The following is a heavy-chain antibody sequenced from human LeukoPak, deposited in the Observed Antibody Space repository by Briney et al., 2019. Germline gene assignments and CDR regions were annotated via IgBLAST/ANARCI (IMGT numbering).Heavy chain of an antibody. CDR3: ARHRKDSGSCSDAFDI. J-gene: IGHJ3*02. D-gene: IGHD1-26*01. CDR2: IYYSGSI. V-gene: IGHV4-39*01. CDR1: GGSISSSSYY. Sequence: SETLSLTCTVSGGSISSSSYYWGWIRQPPGKGLEWIGSIYYSGSIYYNPSLKSRVTISVDTSKNQFSLKLSSVTAADTAVYYCARHRKDSGSCSDAFDIWGQGTMVTVSS.